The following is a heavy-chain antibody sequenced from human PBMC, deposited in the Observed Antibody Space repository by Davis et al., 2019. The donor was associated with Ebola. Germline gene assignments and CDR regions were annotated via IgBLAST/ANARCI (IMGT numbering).Heavy chain of an antibody. Sequence: PGGSLRLSCAASGFTFSSYGMHWVRQAPGKGLEWVAVIWYDGSNKYYADSVKGRFTISRDNSKNTLYLQMNSLRAEDTAVYYCARGFGELLYSHYFDYWGQGTLVTVSS. CDR2: IWYDGSNK. CDR3: ARGFGELLYSHYFDY. J-gene: IGHJ4*02. CDR1: GFTFSSYG. D-gene: IGHD3-10*01. V-gene: IGHV3-33*01.